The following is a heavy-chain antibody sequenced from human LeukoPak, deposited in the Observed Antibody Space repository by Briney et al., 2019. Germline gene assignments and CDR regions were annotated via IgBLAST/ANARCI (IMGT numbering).Heavy chain of an antibody. CDR3: ANLGARDGFDI. CDR2: ISDSGDST. V-gene: IGHV3-23*01. CDR1: EFTFRNYA. J-gene: IGHJ3*02. Sequence: PGGSLRLSCAASEFTFRNYAMSWVRQAPGKGLEWVSAISDSGDSTFYADSVKGRFTISRDNSKSTLDLQMNSLRVEDTAVHYCANLGARDGFDIWGQGTVVTVSS. D-gene: IGHD1-26*01.